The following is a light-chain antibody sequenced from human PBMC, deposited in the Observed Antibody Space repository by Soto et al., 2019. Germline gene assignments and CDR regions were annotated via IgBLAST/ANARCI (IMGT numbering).Light chain of an antibody. V-gene: IGKV1-39*01. CDR3: QQSYSTPWT. Sequence: DIQMTQSPSSLSASVGDRVTITCRASQSISNYLSWYQQIPGKAPKLLIYAASTLRSGVSSRFGGSGSGTDFTLTISSLQPEDFATYYCQQSYSTPWTFGQGTKVEIK. CDR1: QSISNY. CDR2: AAS. J-gene: IGKJ1*01.